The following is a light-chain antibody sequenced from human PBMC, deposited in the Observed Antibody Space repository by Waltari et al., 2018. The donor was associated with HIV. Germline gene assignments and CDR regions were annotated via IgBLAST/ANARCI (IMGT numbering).Light chain of an antibody. V-gene: IGKV3-11*01. J-gene: IGKJ1*01. CDR1: QSVSSY. CDR3: QQRSNWPPWT. CDR2: DAS. Sequence: EIVLTQSPATLSLSPGERATLSCRASQSVSSYLAWYQQKPGQAPRLLIYDASNRATGIPARFIGSGSGTDFTLTISSLEPEDFAVYYCQQRSNWPPWTFGQGTKVESK.